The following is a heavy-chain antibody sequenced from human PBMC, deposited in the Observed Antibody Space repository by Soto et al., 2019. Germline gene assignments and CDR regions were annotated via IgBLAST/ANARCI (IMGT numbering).Heavy chain of an antibody. CDR3: AKEMITFGEFNYYYVDV. J-gene: IGHJ6*03. D-gene: IGHD3-16*01. Sequence: EVQLVESGGGLVQPGRSLRLACAASGFTFDQYTMHWVRQAPGKGLAWVSSITWHSGTIGYADSVKGRFTISRDNAKNSLYVQMNSLRGEDTALYYCAKEMITFGEFNYYYVDVWGNGTTVTVSS. CDR2: ITWHSGTI. CDR1: GFTFDQYT. V-gene: IGHV3-9*01.